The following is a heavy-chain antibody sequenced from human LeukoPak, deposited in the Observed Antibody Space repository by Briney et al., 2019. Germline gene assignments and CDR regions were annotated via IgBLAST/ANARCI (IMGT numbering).Heavy chain of an antibody. Sequence: SETLSLTCTVSGGSISSSSYYWGWIRQTPGKGLEWIGNIYYSGSTYYNPSLKSRVTISVDTSKNQFSLKLSSVTAADTAVYFCARHRRLSYFDYWGQGTLVTVSS. CDR2: IYYSGST. J-gene: IGHJ4*02. D-gene: IGHD2/OR15-2a*01. V-gene: IGHV4-39*01. CDR3: ARHRRLSYFDY. CDR1: GGSISSSSYY.